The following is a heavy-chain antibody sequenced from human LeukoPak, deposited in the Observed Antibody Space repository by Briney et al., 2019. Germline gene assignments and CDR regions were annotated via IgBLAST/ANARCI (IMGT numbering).Heavy chain of an antibody. CDR3: TTEGWSYYGSGLYYFDY. CDR1: GFTFGNAW. CDR2: IKSKTDGGTT. D-gene: IGHD3-10*01. Sequence: GGSLRLSCAASGFTFGNAWMSWVRQAPGKGLEWVGRIKSKTDGGTTDYAAPVKGRFTISRDDSKNTLYLQMNSLKTEDTAVYYCTTEGWSYYGSGLYYFDYWGQGTLVTVSS. V-gene: IGHV3-15*01. J-gene: IGHJ4*02.